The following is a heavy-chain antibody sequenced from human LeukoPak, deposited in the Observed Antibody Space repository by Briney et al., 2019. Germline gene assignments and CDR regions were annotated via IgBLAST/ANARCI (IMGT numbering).Heavy chain of an antibody. CDR1: GFTFSSYA. CDR3: AKATVNHLIDY. J-gene: IGHJ4*02. V-gene: IGHV3-23*01. D-gene: IGHD4-17*01. CDR2: SAIGGSS. Sequence: GGSLRLSCVASGFTFSSYAMNWVRQAPGKGLEWVSTSAIGGSSYYADSVKGRFTISRDNSKNTLYLQMNSLGAEDTAVYYCAKATVNHLIDYWGQGTLVSVSS.